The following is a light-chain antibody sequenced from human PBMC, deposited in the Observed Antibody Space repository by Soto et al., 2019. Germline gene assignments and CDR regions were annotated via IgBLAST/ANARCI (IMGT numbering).Light chain of an antibody. J-gene: IGLJ1*01. CDR2: GNT. CDR1: GSNIGAGYD. CDR3: QSHDSSLSGYV. V-gene: IGLV1-40*01. Sequence: QSVLTQPPSVSGAPGQRVTISCTGSGSNIGAGYDVHWYQQLPGTAPKLLIYGNTNRPSGVPDRFSGSRSGTSASLAITGLQAEDEADYYCQSHDSSLSGYVFGTGTKLTVL.